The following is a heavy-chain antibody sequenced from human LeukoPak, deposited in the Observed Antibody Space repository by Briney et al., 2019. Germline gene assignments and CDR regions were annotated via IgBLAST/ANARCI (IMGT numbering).Heavy chain of an antibody. CDR1: GFTFSSYG. J-gene: IGHJ4*02. CDR2: ISESGGST. Sequence: GGSLRLSCAASGFTFSSYGMSWVRQAPGKGLEWVSAISESGGSTFYADSVKGRFTISRDNSKNTLSLQMNSLRAEDTALYYCAKGITGTGSYSVPDYWGQGTLITVSS. V-gene: IGHV3-23*01. D-gene: IGHD1-26*01. CDR3: AKGITGTGSYSVPDY.